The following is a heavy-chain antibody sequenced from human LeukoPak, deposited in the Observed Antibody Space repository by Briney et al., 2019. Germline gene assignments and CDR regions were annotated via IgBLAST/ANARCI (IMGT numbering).Heavy chain of an antibody. CDR2: ISAYTGNT. D-gene: IGHD1-26*01. Sequence: ASVKVSCKASGYTFTTYNFNWVRQAPGQGLEWMGWISAYTGNTKYAEKFQDRVTMTTDTSTSTAYMELRSLRSDDTAVYYCARSGSSEWELHFDYWGQGTLVTVSS. V-gene: IGHV1-18*01. CDR1: GYTFTTYN. J-gene: IGHJ4*02. CDR3: ARSGSSEWELHFDY.